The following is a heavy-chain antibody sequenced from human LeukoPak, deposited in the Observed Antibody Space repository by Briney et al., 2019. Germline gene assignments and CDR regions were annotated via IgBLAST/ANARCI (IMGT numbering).Heavy chain of an antibody. V-gene: IGHV1-69*04. Sequence: ASVKVSCKASGGTFSSYAISWVRQAPGQGLEWMGRIIPIFGIANYAQKFQGRVTMTRDTSINTAYMELSRLTSDDTAVYYCATDPRTTVFGTFRYYYMDVWGEGTTVAVSS. J-gene: IGHJ6*03. D-gene: IGHD3-3*01. CDR1: GGTFSSYA. CDR3: ATDPRTTVFGTFRYYYMDV. CDR2: IIPIFGIA.